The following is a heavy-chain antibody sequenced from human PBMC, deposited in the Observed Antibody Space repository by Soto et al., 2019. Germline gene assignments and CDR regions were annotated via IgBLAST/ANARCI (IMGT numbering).Heavy chain of an antibody. V-gene: IGHV3-66*01. D-gene: IGHD3-9*01. J-gene: IGHJ5*02. CDR1: GFTVTPNY. CDR2: VFADGDT. CDR3: ARGPRYDVMTGPRFDP. Sequence: DVQVVESGGGLARLGGSLGLSGAASGFTVTPNYMIWARQPPGKGLEWVYLVFADGDTYYAESVKGRFTISRDHFKNTLYLQMNSLTPEDTAIYFCARGPRYDVMTGPRFDPWGQGTLVTVSS.